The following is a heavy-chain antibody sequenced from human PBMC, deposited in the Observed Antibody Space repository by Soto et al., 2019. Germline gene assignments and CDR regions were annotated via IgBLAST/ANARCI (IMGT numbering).Heavy chain of an antibody. Sequence: GGSLRLSCAASGFTVNNTARTWVRQAPGKGLEWVSAFSGRSKSTYYATSVKGRFTISKDNSKNTLYLQMNSLRAEDTALYYCAKGIDCGADCHSYDTFDIWGQGTVVTVSS. V-gene: IGHV3-23*01. CDR3: AKGIDCGADCHSYDTFDI. D-gene: IGHD2-21*02. CDR1: GFTVNNTA. CDR2: FSGRSKST. J-gene: IGHJ3*02.